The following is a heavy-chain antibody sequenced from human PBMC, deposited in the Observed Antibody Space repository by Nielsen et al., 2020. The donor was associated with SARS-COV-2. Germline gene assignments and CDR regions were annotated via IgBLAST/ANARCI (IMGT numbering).Heavy chain of an antibody. CDR3: ARPRDGYNRPYFDY. D-gene: IGHD5-24*01. J-gene: IGHJ4*02. Sequence: RVYCKGSGYSFTSYWIGWVRQMPGKGLEWMGIIYPGDSDTRYSPSFQGQVTISADKSISTAYLQWSSLKASDTAMYYCARPRDGYNRPYFDYWGQGTLVTVSS. CDR1: GYSFTSYW. V-gene: IGHV5-51*01. CDR2: IYPGDSDT.